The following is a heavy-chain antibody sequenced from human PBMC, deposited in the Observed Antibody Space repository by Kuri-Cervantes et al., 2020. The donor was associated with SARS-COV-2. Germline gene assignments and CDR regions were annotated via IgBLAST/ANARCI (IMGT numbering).Heavy chain of an antibody. D-gene: IGHD6-19*01. CDR3: ARHSSGWGGYYFDH. J-gene: IGHJ4*02. CDR1: GGSFSGYY. CDR2: INHSGST. Sequence: SETLSLTCAVYGGSFSGYYWSWIRQPPGKGLEWIGEINHSGSTNYNPSLKSRVTISVDTSKNQFSLKLSSVTAADTAVYYCARHSSGWGGYYFDHWGQGTLVTVSS. V-gene: IGHV4-34*01.